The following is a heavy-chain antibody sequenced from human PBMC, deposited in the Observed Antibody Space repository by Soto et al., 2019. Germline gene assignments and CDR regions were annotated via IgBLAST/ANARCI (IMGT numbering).Heavy chain of an antibody. D-gene: IGHD3-22*01. Sequence: ASVKVSCKASGYTFTSYGISWVRQAPGQGLEWMGWISAYNGNTNYAQKLQGRVTMTTDTSTSTAYMELSSLRSEDTAVYYCARASLNSVVIEHDAFDIWGQGTMVTVSS. CDR1: GYTFTSYG. CDR2: ISAYNGNT. J-gene: IGHJ3*02. V-gene: IGHV1-18*01. CDR3: ARASLNSVVIEHDAFDI.